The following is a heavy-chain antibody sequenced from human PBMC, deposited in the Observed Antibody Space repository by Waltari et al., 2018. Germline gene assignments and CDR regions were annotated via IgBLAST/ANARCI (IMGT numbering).Heavy chain of an antibody. CDR3: ARDRRVAAAGTRPDAFDI. Sequence: QVQLVQSGAEVKKPGSSVKVSCKASGGTFSSYAISWVRQAPGQGLEWMGRIIPIFGTANYAQKFQGRVTITADKSTSTAYMELSSLRSEDTAVYYCARDRRVAAAGTRPDAFDIWGQGTMVTVSS. CDR2: IIPIFGTA. V-gene: IGHV1-69*08. J-gene: IGHJ3*02. CDR1: GGTFSSYA. D-gene: IGHD6-13*01.